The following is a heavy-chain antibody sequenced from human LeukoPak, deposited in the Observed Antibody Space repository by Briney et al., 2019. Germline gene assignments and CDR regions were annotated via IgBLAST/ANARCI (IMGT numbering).Heavy chain of an antibody. D-gene: IGHD5-18*01. J-gene: IGHJ4*02. CDR1: GFTFSDYY. Sequence: PGGSLRLSCAASGFTFSDYYMSWIRQAPGKGLEWIGEINHSGSTNYNPSLKSRVTISVDTSKNQFSLKLSSVTAADTAVYYCARHIQWPLWIQLWWGERGFDYWGQGTLVTVSS. CDR3: ARHIQWPLWIQLWWGERGFDY. V-gene: IGHV4-34*01. CDR2: INHSGST.